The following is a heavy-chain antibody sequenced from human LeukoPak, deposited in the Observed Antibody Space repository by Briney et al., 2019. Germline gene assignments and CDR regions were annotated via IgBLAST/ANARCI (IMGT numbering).Heavy chain of an antibody. CDR2: INPSDGNT. CDR3: AKDGGSYSADY. CDR1: GYTFTGYY. D-gene: IGHD3-10*01. J-gene: IGHJ4*02. Sequence: GASVKVSCKASGYTFTGYYMHWVRQAPGQGLEWVGIINPSDGNTRNAQKFQGRVTMTRDTSTGTVYMELSSLRSEDTAVYYCAKDGGSYSADYWGQGTLVTVSS. V-gene: IGHV1-46*01.